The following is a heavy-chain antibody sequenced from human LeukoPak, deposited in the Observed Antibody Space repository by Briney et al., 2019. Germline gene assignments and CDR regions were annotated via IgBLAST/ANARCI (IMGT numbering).Heavy chain of an antibody. CDR1: GLTLSNVW. J-gene: IGHJ1*01. CDR3: AHGSAQYYEY. CDR2: IRSQTAGGTT. V-gene: IGHV3-15*07. D-gene: IGHD2-15*01. Sequence: GGSLRLSCAVSGLTLSNVWMNWVRQAPGKGLEWVGRIRSQTAGGTTDFAAPVKGRFSISRDDSKNSLYLQMNSLTSEDTAVYYCAHGSAQYYEYWGQGTLVTVSS.